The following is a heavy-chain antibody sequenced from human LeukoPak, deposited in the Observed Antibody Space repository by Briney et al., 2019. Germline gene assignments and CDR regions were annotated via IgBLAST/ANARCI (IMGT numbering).Heavy chain of an antibody. CDR1: GLTLSNVW. J-gene: IGHJ1*01. CDR3: AHGSAQYYEY. CDR2: IRSQTAGGTT. V-gene: IGHV3-15*07. D-gene: IGHD2-15*01. Sequence: GGSLRLSCAVSGLTLSNVWMNWVRQAPGKGLEWVGRIRSQTAGGTTDFAAPVKGRFSISRDDSKNSLYLQMNSLTSEDTAVYYCAHGSAQYYEYWGQGTLVTVSS.